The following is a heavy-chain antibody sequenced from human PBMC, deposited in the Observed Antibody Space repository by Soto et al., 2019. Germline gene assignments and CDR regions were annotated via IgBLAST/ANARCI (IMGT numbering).Heavy chain of an antibody. CDR1: GGSISSGCYS. CDR2: IYHSGST. V-gene: IGHV4-30-2*01. J-gene: IGHJ6*02. Sequence: SETLSLTCAVSGGSISSGCYSWSWIRQPPGKGLEWIGYIYHSGSTYYNPSLKSRVTISVDRSKNQFSLKLSSVTAADTAVYYCARVRTGMDVWGQGTTVTVSS. CDR3: ARVRTGMDV. D-gene: IGHD1-1*01.